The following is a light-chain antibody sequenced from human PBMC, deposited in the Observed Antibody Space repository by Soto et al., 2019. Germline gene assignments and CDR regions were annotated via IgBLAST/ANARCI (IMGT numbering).Light chain of an antibody. Sequence: EIVLTQSPSTLSLSPGERATISCRASQSVSSYLAWYQQKPGQAPRLLIYDASNKATGIPARFSGSGSGTDFTLTISSLKPEDFAVYYCQQRSNWLTFGGGTKVEIK. CDR2: DAS. CDR3: QQRSNWLT. CDR1: QSVSSY. J-gene: IGKJ4*01. V-gene: IGKV3-11*01.